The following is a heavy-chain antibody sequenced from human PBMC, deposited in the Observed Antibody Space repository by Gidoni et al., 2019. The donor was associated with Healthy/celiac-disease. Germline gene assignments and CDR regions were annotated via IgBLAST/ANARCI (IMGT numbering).Heavy chain of an antibody. J-gene: IGHJ5*02. CDR3: ASDFWSGYIGT. CDR2: ISSSGSTI. Sequence: EGQLVESGGGLVQPGGSLRLYGAAAGFTFSSYEMNWVRPAPGKGLEWVSYISSSGSTIYYADSVKGRFTISRDNAKTSLYLQMNSLRAEDTAVYYCASDFWSGYIGTWGQGTLVTVSS. CDR1: GFTFSSYE. V-gene: IGHV3-48*03. D-gene: IGHD3-3*01.